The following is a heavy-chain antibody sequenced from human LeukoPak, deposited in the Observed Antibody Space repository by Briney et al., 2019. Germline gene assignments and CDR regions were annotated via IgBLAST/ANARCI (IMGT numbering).Heavy chain of an antibody. Sequence: PGRSLRLSCAASGFTFSNYGMHWVRQAPGKGLEWVAVISYDGSNKYYADSVKGRFTISRDNSKNTLYVQMNSLRAEDTAMYYCARPYNSGWYGDLDHWGQGTLVTVSS. J-gene: IGHJ4*02. D-gene: IGHD6-13*01. CDR3: ARPYNSGWYGDLDH. CDR1: GFTFSNYG. V-gene: IGHV3-30*03. CDR2: ISYDGSNK.